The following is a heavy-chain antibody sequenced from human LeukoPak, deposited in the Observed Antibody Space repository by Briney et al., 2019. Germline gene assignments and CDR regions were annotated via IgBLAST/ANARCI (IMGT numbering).Heavy chain of an antibody. D-gene: IGHD1-14*01. Sequence: GGSLRLSCAASGFTVSSSTMSWVRQAPGKGLECVSIISGSGAATYYTDSVTGRFTISRDNSKNTLFLQMNSLRAEDTAVYYCAGRPSGEGLAPLDYWGQGALVAVSS. CDR3: AGRPSGEGLAPLDY. V-gene: IGHV3-23*01. CDR2: ISGSGAAT. CDR1: GFTVSSST. J-gene: IGHJ4*02.